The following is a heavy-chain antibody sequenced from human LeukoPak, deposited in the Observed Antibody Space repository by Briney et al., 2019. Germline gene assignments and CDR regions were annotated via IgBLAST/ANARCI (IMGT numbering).Heavy chain of an antibody. J-gene: IGHJ3*02. CDR1: GFTFSSYA. CDR3: ARDHEI. Sequence: GGSLRHSCAASGFTFSSYAMHWVRQAPGKGLEWVAVISYDGSNKYYADSVKGRFTISRDNSKNSLYLQMNSLRAEDTAVYYCARDHEIWGQGTMVTVSS. V-gene: IGHV3-30*04. CDR2: ISYDGSNK.